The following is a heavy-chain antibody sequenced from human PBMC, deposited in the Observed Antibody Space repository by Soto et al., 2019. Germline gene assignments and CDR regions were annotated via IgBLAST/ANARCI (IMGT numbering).Heavy chain of an antibody. Sequence: PGESLKISCKGSGYSITSYWIGWARQMPGKGLEWMGITYPGDSDTRYSPSFQGQVTISADKSISTAYLQWSSLKASDTTMYYCARHPGPDYGGNSRGFYGMDVWRQGTTVTFSS. CDR2: TYPGDSDT. CDR1: GYSITSYW. CDR3: ARHPGPDYGGNSRGFYGMDV. D-gene: IGHD4-17*01. J-gene: IGHJ6*02. V-gene: IGHV5-51*01.